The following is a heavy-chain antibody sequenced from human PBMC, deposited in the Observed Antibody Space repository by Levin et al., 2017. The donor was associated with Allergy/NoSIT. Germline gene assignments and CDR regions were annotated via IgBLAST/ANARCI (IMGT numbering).Heavy chain of an antibody. CDR3: SRERSGRHWGTLAAPGTGWFDL. J-gene: IGHJ5*02. CDR2: IRSKTYRGTT. D-gene: IGHD6-13*01. CDR1: GFNFGDYH. V-gene: IGHV3-49*03. Sequence: GGSLRLSCTASGFNFGDYHVNWFRQAPGKGLEWLGFIRSKTYRGTTDYAASLKGRFTFSRDDSKSIAYLQLNSLKTEDTAVYYCSRERSGRHWGTLAAPGTGWFDLWGQGTLVTVSS.